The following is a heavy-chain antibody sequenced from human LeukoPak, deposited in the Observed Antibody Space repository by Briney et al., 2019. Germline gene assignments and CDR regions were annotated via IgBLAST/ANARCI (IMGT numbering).Heavy chain of an antibody. CDR3: ARAYCTGGNCYDYAFDL. J-gene: IGHJ3*01. Sequence: QPGGSLRLSCEASGFTVSSNHMNWVRQVPGKGLEWVSITYKGGSTYYADSVKGRFTSSRDKSKNKVFLQMSSLRLEDTSVYYCARAYCTGGNCYDYAFDLWGQGTLVTVSS. V-gene: IGHV3-66*01. D-gene: IGHD2-15*01. CDR2: TYKGGST. CDR1: GFTVSSNH.